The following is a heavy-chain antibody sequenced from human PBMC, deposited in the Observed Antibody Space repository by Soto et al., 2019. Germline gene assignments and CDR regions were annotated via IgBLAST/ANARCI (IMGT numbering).Heavy chain of an antibody. CDR3: ARDLGYCSSTSCYGSYYYYGMDV. CDR1: GFTFSSYE. D-gene: IGHD2-2*01. J-gene: IGHJ6*02. Sequence: GESLKISCAASGFTFSSYEMNWVRQAPGKGLEWVSYISSSGSTIYYADSVKGRFTISRDNAKNSLYLQMNSLRAEDTAVYYCARDLGYCSSTSCYGSYYYYGMDVWGQGTTVTV. V-gene: IGHV3-48*03. CDR2: ISSSGSTI.